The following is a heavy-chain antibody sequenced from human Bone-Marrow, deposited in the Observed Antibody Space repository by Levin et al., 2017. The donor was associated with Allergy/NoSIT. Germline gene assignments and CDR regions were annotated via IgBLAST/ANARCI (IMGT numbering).Heavy chain of an antibody. D-gene: IGHD2/OR15-2a*01. CDR3: TRVPYCDSSSCYGGFDP. J-gene: IGHJ5*02. V-gene: IGHV3-49*04. CDR2: LRSKAYGGAP. Sequence: GESLKISCTASGFTFDEYAMNWVRQAPGKGLEWLGFLRSKAYGGAPEYAPSVKGRVTISTDDSKTIAYLQLNSLKNDDTAVYYCTRVPYCDSSSCYGGFDPWGQGTLVTVSS. CDR1: GFTFDEYA.